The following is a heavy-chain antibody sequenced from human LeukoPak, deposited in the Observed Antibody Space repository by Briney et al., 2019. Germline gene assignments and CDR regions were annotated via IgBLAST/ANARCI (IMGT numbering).Heavy chain of an antibody. CDR3: AKDLSRYYYGSGSYYVPIFDY. Sequence: PGGSLRLFCAVSGFTFSSYAMSWVRQAPGKGLEWVSAISGSGGSTYYADSVKGRFTISRDNSKNTLYLQMNSLRAEDTAVYYCAKDLSRYYYGSGSYYVPIFDYWGQGTLVTVSS. D-gene: IGHD3-10*01. CDR2: ISGSGGST. V-gene: IGHV3-23*01. CDR1: GFTFSSYA. J-gene: IGHJ4*02.